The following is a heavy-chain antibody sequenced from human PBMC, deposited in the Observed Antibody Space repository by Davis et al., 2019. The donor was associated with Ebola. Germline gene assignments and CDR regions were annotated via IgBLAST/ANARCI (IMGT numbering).Heavy chain of an antibody. D-gene: IGHD3-9*01. Sequence: GGSLRLSCAASGFTFSTYSMSWVRQAPGKGLEWVSSISSDSDYIYYADSVKGRFTTSRDNAKNSLYLQMNSLRDEDTAVYYCARGGRWYDILTEASLMDVWGTGTTVTVSS. CDR1: GFTFSTYS. CDR2: ISSDSDYI. CDR3: ARGGRWYDILTEASLMDV. J-gene: IGHJ6*03. V-gene: IGHV3-21*01.